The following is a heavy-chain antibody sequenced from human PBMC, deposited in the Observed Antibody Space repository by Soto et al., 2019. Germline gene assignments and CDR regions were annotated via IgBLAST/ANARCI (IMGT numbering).Heavy chain of an antibody. CDR3: ARGGSSWYTSTYYYYYGMDV. Sequence: GCLIPACTASGSTFSDYYMSWIRQAAGKGLEWVSYISSSGSTIYYADSVKGRFTISRDNAKNSLYLQMNSLRAEDTAVYYCARGGSSWYTSTYYYYYGMDVWGQGTTVTVSS. D-gene: IGHD6-13*01. V-gene: IGHV3-11*01. CDR2: ISSSGSTI. CDR1: GSTFSDYY. J-gene: IGHJ6*02.